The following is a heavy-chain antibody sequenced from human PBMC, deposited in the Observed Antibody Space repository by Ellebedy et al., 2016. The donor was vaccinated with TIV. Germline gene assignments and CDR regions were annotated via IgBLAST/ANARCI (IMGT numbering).Heavy chain of an antibody. CDR1: GFTFSSYA. J-gene: IGHJ3*02. D-gene: IGHD2-21*01. CDR3: AKGGGGRLPLPLVEAFDI. CDR2: ISGSGGST. Sequence: GESLKISCAASGFTFSSYAMSWVRQAPGKGLEWVSAISGSGGSTHYADSVKGRFTISRDNSKNTLYLQMNSLRAEDTAVYYCAKGGGGRLPLPLVEAFDIWGQGTMVTVSS. V-gene: IGHV3-23*01.